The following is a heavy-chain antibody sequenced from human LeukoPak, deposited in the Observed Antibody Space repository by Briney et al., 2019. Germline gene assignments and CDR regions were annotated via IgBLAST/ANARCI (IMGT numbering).Heavy chain of an antibody. D-gene: IGHD1-26*01. CDR3: AKGGGAATFDF. V-gene: IGHV3-53*01. CDR1: EFTVSSNH. Sequence: GGSLRLSCAASEFTVSSNHMSWVRQAPGKGLEWVSAIYSGGSTYYVGSVKGRFTISRDNAKNTLFLQMNSLRAEDTAIYYCAKGGGAATFDFWGQGILVVVSS. J-gene: IGHJ4*02. CDR2: IYSGGST.